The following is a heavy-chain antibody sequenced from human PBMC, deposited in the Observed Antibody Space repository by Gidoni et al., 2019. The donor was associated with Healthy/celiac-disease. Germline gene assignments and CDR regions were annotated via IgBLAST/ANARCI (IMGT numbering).Heavy chain of an antibody. J-gene: IGHJ4*02. Sequence: EVQLLESGGGLVQPGGSLRLSCAASGFTFSSYAMSWVRQAPGKGLEWVSAISGSGGSTYYADSVKGRFTISRDNSKNTLYLQMNSLRAEDTAVYYCAKSSRSSLYSSGWYSDYWGQGTLVTVSS. V-gene: IGHV3-23*01. CDR1: GFTFSSYA. D-gene: IGHD6-19*01. CDR2: ISGSGGST. CDR3: AKSSRSSLYSSGWYSDY.